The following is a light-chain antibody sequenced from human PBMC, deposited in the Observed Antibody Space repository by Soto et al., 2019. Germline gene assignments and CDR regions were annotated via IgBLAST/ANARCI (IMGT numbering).Light chain of an antibody. CDR2: GAS. J-gene: IGKJ4*01. CDR1: QSVSIY. V-gene: IGKV3-15*01. CDR3: QQYNNWPMLT. Sequence: EIVMTPSPATLSVSPGERATLSFRASQSVSIYLAWYQQKPGQAPRLLIYGASTRATGIPVRFSGSGSETEFTLTISSLQSEDSAVYYCQQYNNWPMLTFGGGTKVDIK.